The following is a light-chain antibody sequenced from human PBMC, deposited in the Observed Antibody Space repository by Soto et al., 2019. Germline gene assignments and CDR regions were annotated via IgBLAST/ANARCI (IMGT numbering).Light chain of an antibody. J-gene: IGKJ1*01. V-gene: IGKV1-5*03. CDR1: QSISSW. Sequence: DIQMTQSPSTLSAFVGDRVTITCRASQSISSWLAWYQQKPGKAPKLLVYQASTLESGVPLRFSGSGSGTDFTLTISCLQSEDFATYYCQQYYSYPRTFDQGTKVDIK. CDR3: QQYYSYPRT. CDR2: QAS.